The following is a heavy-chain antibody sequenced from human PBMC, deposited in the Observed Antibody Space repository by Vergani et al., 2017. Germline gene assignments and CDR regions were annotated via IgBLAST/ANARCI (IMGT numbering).Heavy chain of an antibody. CDR1: GGSISSSSYY. Sequence: QLQLQESGPGLVKPSETLSLTCTVSGGSISSSSYYWGWIRQPPGKGLEWIGSIYYSGSTYYNPSLKSRFTISVDTSKTHFSLKRSSVTAADTAVYYCARVYDYVWGSYRLFDYWGQGTLVTVSS. V-gene: IGHV4-39*07. CDR2: IYYSGST. D-gene: IGHD3-16*02. J-gene: IGHJ4*02. CDR3: ARVYDYVWGSYRLFDY.